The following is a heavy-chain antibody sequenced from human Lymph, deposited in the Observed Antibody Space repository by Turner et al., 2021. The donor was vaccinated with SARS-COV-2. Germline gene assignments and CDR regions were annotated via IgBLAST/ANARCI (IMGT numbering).Heavy chain of an antibody. V-gene: IGHV3-21*01. CDR3: ARGPPDFPYYFDY. CDR2: ITFTSSYI. J-gene: IGHJ4*02. D-gene: IGHD2-21*02. Sequence: VQLVESGGGLVKPGGSLRLSCAASGFTFSSYSMNWVRQAPGKWLEWVTSITFTSSYIYYADSVKGRFTISRDNAKNSLYLQRNSLRAEDTAVYYCARGPPDFPYYFDYWGQGTLVTVSS. CDR1: GFTFSSYS.